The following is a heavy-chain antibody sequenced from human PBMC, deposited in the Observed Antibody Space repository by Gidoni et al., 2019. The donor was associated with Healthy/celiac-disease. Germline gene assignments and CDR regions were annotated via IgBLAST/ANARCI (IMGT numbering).Heavy chain of an antibody. J-gene: IGHJ4*02. CDR3: ARQAISAAAGTDFDY. D-gene: IGHD6-13*01. CDR1: GYSFTSYW. Sequence: EVQLVQSGAEVKKPGESLRISCKGSGYSFTSYWISWVRQMPGKGLEWMGRIDPSDSYTNYNPSFQGHVTISADKSISTAYLQWSSLKASDTAMYYCARQAISAAAGTDFDYWGQGTLVTVSS. CDR2: IDPSDSYT. V-gene: IGHV5-10-1*01.